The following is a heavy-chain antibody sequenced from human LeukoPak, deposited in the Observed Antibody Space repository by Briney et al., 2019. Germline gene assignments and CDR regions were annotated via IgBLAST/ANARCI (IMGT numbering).Heavy chain of an antibody. CDR2: ISYDGSNK. V-gene: IGHV3-30*03. J-gene: IGHJ4*02. D-gene: IGHD3-22*01. CDR1: GFTFSSYG. CDR3: ARVLHKRNYDSTTYYGY. Sequence: QTGGSLRLSCAASGFTFSSYGIHWVRQAPGKGLEWVAIISYDGSNKYYADSVKGRFTISRDNAKNSLYLQMNSLRAEDTAVYYCARVLHKRNYDSTTYYGYWGQGTLVTVSS.